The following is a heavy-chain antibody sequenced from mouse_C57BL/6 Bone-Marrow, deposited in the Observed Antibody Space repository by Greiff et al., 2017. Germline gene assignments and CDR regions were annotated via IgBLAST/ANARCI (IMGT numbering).Heavy chain of an antibody. Sequence: VKLQESGPGLVQPSQSLSITCTVSGFSLTSYGVHWVRQSPVTGLEWLGVIWRGGSTDYNAAFMSRLSITKDNSKSQVFFKMNSLQADDTAIYYCAKIGIYYGNYDWFAYWGQGTLVTVSA. D-gene: IGHD2-1*01. J-gene: IGHJ3*01. CDR2: IWRGGST. V-gene: IGHV2-5*01. CDR3: AKIGIYYGNYDWFAY. CDR1: GFSLTSYG.